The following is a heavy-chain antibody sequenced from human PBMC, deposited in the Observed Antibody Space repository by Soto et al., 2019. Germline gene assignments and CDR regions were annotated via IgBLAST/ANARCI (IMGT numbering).Heavy chain of an antibody. D-gene: IGHD1-1*01. CDR3: SRSRPTGRRDYYYYGMDV. Sequence: GGSLRLSXFVSGFPFSSFGMHWVRQAPGKGLEWVSSISNDGSNQHYADSVKGRFTISRDNSKNTVYLQLNSLRGEDTAVYYCSRSRPTGRRDYYYYGMDVWGQGTPVTVSS. CDR2: ISNDGSNQ. V-gene: IGHV3-30*03. J-gene: IGHJ6*02. CDR1: GFPFSSFG.